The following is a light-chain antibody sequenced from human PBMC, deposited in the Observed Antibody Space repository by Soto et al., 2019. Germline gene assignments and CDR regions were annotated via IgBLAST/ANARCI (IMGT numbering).Light chain of an antibody. Sequence: DIELTQSPCTLSLSPGERATLSCRASQSVSSNLAWYQQKPGQAPRLLIYGASSMATGIPDRFSGSGSGTDFTLTISRLEPEDSAVYYCQQYVSAPHTFGQGTKLEI. V-gene: IGKV3-20*01. CDR1: QSVSSN. CDR3: QQYVSAPHT. J-gene: IGKJ2*01. CDR2: GAS.